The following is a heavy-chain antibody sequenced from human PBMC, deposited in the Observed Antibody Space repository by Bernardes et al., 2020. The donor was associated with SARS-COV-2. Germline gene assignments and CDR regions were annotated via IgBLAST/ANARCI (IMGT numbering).Heavy chain of an antibody. J-gene: IGHJ2*01. CDR3: GKRAEVANHWYFDL. Sequence: SETLSLTCAVYGGSFSGYYWSWIRQPPGKGLEWIGEINHSGSTNYNPSLKSRVTISVDTSKNQFSLKLSSVTAADTAVYYCGKRAEVANHWYFDLWGRGTLVTVSS. V-gene: IGHV4-34*01. CDR1: GGSFSGYY. CDR2: INHSGST. D-gene: IGHD2-21*01.